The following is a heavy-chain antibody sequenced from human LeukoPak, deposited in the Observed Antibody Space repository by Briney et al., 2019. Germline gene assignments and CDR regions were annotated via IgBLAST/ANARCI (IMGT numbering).Heavy chain of an antibody. CDR2: ISYDGSNK. J-gene: IGHJ4*02. D-gene: IGHD4-11*01. CDR3: ATDTVTTLIGFFGY. V-gene: IGHV3-30-3*01. Sequence: GRSLRLSCAASGFTFSSYAMHWVRQAPGKGLEWVAVISYDGSNKFYADSVKGRFTISRDNSKNTLYLQMNSLRAEDTALYYCATDTVTTLIGFFGYWGQGTLVTVSS. CDR1: GFTFSSYA.